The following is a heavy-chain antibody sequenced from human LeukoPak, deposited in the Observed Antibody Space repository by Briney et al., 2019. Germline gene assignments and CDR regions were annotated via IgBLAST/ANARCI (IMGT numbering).Heavy chain of an antibody. V-gene: IGHV4-34*01. CDR3: ARGLSNDILTGYYLNPFDY. CDR2: INHSGST. D-gene: IGHD3-9*01. Sequence: SETLSLTCAVYGGSFSGYYWSWIRQPPGKGLEWIGEINHSGSTNYNPSLKSRVTISVDTSKNQFSLKLSSVTAADTAVYYCARGLSNDILTGYYLNPFDYWGQGTLVTVSS. CDR1: GGSFSGYY. J-gene: IGHJ4*02.